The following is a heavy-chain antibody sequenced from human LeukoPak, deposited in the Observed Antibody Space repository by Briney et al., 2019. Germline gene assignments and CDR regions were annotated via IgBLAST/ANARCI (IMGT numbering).Heavy chain of an antibody. CDR2: ISAYNGNT. J-gene: IGHJ6*03. CDR3: XRDASCTSLYYYYYMXV. CDR1: GYTFTSYG. V-gene: IGHV1-18*01. Sequence: ASVKVSCKASGYTFTSYGISWVRQAPGQGLEWMGWISAYNGNTNYAQKLQGRVTMTTDTSTSTAYMELRSLRSDDTAVYYCXRDASCTSLYYYYYMXVXXKGTXVTVS. D-gene: IGHD2-2*01.